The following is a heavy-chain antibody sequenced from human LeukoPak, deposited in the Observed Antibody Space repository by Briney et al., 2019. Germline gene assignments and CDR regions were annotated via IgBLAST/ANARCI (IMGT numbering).Heavy chain of an antibody. CDR1: GFTFSSYG. Sequence: PGGSLRLSCAASGFTFSSYGMHWVRQAPGKGLEWVAFIRYDGSNKYYADSVKGRFTISRDNSKNTLYLQMNSLRAEDTAVYYCAKDRGWELPTDYFDYWGQGTLVTVSS. CDR3: AKDRGWELPTDYFDY. J-gene: IGHJ4*02. V-gene: IGHV3-30*02. D-gene: IGHD1-26*01. CDR2: IRYDGSNK.